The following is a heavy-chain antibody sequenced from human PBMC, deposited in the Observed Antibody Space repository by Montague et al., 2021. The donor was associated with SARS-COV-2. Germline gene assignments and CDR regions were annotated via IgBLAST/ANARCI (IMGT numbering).Heavy chain of an antibody. CDR3: AREGYRSGSFYIDY. CDR1: RPPFNGYA. V-gene: IGHV3-30*04. J-gene: IGHJ4*01. CDR2: ISHDESNH. Sequence: SLRLSCAASRPPFNGYAMHWVRQAPGKGLEWLTFISHDESNHRYADSVQGRFTISRDNSKNTLYLQMDSLRPEDTAVYYCAREGYRSGSFYIDYRGQGTLITVSS. D-gene: IGHD1-26*01.